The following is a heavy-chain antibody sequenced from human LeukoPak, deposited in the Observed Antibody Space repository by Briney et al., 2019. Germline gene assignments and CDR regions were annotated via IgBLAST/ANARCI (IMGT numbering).Heavy chain of an antibody. D-gene: IGHD5-24*01. CDR2: IYPGDSDT. CDR1: GYRFTYYW. V-gene: IGHV5-51*01. Sequence: GESLKISCKGSGYRFTYYWIAWVRQMPGRGLEWMGTIYPGDSDTRYSPSFQGQVTISADKSISTAYLQWSSLKASDTAIYYCARRDGYGAYDIWGQGTMVTVSS. CDR3: ARRDGYGAYDI. J-gene: IGHJ3*02.